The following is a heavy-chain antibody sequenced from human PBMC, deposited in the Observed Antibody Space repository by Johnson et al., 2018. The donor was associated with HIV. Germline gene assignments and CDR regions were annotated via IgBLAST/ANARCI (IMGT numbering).Heavy chain of an antibody. V-gene: IGHV3-30*04. J-gene: IGHJ3*02. D-gene: IGHD3-10*01. CDR2: ISYDGTKI. Sequence: VQLVESGGGVVRPRRSLRLSCVASGLSFNSYVMHWVRQAPGKGLQWVAVISYDGTKIHYTDSVKGRFTISRDNSKNTFYLQMNSLTAEDTAVYFCARGGPLTMVQDALDTWGQGTMVIVSA. CDR3: ARGGPLTMVQDALDT. CDR1: GLSFNSYV.